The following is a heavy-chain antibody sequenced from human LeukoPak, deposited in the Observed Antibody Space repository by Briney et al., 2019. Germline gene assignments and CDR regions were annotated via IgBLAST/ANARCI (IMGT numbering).Heavy chain of an antibody. D-gene: IGHD3-16*01. V-gene: IGHV4-31*03. CDR3: ATTVGSYSDY. J-gene: IGHJ4*02. Sequence: SETLSLTCTVSGGSISSGGYYWSWLRQHPGKGLEWIGYIYYSGSTFYNPSLKSRVTMSVDTSENQFSLKLSSVTAADTAVYYCATTVGSYSDYWSQGTLVTVSS. CDR1: GGSISSGGYY. CDR2: IYYSGST.